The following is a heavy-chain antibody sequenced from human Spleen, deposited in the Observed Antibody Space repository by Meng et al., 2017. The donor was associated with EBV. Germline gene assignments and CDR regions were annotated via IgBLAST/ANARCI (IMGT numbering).Heavy chain of an antibody. V-gene: IGHV1-46*01. CDR2: LKPSGYTI. CDR3: AREREPHCSGDRCYYFDN. D-gene: IGHD2-15*01. Sequence: QVRLGQRGGEVKMPGASVRVSCKASGYTFTDHYIHWVRQAPGQGFEWMGILKPSGYTINYAQKFQGRITMTRDTSTSTVYMELSSLRSEDTAVYYCAREREPHCSGDRCYYFDNWGQGTLVTVSS. J-gene: IGHJ4*02. CDR1: GYTFTDHY.